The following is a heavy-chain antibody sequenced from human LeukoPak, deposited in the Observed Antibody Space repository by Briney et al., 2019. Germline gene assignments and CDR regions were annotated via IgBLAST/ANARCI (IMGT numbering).Heavy chain of an antibody. CDR3: ARGRGSSSWYYYGMDV. Sequence: SETLSLTCTVSGGSISSYYWSWIQQPPGKGLEWIGYIYYSGSTNYNPSLKSRVTISVDTSKNQFSLKLSSVTAADTAVYYCARGRGSSSWYYYGMDVWGQGTTVTVSS. CDR1: GGSISSYY. CDR2: IYYSGST. J-gene: IGHJ6*02. D-gene: IGHD6-13*01. V-gene: IGHV4-59*08.